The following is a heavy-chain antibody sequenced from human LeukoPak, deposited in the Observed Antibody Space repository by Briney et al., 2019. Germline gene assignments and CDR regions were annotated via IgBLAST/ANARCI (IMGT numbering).Heavy chain of an antibody. D-gene: IGHD3-3*01. CDR1: GFTFSSYS. CDR3: AKDLSTVLGITIFGVVINGYDY. V-gene: IGHV3-21*04. CDR2: ISSSSSYI. Sequence: GGSLRLSCAASGFTFSSYSMNWVRQAPGKGLEWVSSISSSSSYIYYADSVKGRFTISRDNSKNTLYLQMNSLRAEDTAVYYCAKDLSTVLGITIFGVVINGYDYWGQGTLVTVSS. J-gene: IGHJ4*02.